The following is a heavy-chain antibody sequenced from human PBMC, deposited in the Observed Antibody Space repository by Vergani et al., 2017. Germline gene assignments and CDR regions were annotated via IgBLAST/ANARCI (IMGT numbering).Heavy chain of an antibody. CDR3: ARDYYDFWSGYYHDAFDI. Sequence: QVQLVESGGGVVQPGRSLRLSCAASGFTFSSYGMHWVRQAPGKGLEWVAVIWYDGSNKYYADSVKGRFTISRDNSKNTLYLQMNSLRAEDTAVYYCARDYYDFWSGYYHDAFDIWGQGTMVTVSS. CDR2: IWYDGSNK. D-gene: IGHD3-3*01. CDR1: GFTFSSYG. J-gene: IGHJ3*02. V-gene: IGHV3-33*01.